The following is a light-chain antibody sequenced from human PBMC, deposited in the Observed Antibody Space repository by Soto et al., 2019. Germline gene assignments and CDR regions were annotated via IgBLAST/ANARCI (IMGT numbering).Light chain of an antibody. Sequence: EKVLTQSPVTLSVSLGERATLSCRASQSITTNLAWYQQKPGQAPRLLIFCASNRATGIPARFSGSGSGTEFSLPISSLQSEDSAIYYCQQYNDWPPLTFGGGTKVEI. CDR1: QSITTN. V-gene: IGKV3-15*01. CDR2: CAS. J-gene: IGKJ4*01. CDR3: QQYNDWPPLT.